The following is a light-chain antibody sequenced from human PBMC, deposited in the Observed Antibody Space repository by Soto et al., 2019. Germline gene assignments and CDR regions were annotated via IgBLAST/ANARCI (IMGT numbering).Light chain of an antibody. CDR1: SSDVGGYNY. Sequence: QSVLTQPASVSASTGQSRTISCTGTSSDVGGYNYVSWYQQHPGKAPKRMIYEVSNRPSGVSYRFSGSKSGNTAPLTISGLQTEDEADYYCSSYTNSITYVFGTGTKVTVL. CDR3: SSYTNSITYV. J-gene: IGLJ1*01. CDR2: EVS. V-gene: IGLV2-14*01.